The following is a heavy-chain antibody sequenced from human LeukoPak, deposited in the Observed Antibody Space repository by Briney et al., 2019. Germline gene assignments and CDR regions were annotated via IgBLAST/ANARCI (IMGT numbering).Heavy chain of an antibody. Sequence: GGSLRLSCAASGFTFSSYWMSWVRQAPGKGLEWVANIKQDGSEKYYVDSVKGRFTISRDNAKNSLYLQMNGLRAEDTAVYYCARDVVGAKDDAFDIWGQGTMVTVSS. V-gene: IGHV3-7*01. CDR3: ARDVVGAKDDAFDI. CDR1: GFTFSSYW. J-gene: IGHJ3*02. D-gene: IGHD1-26*01. CDR2: IKQDGSEK.